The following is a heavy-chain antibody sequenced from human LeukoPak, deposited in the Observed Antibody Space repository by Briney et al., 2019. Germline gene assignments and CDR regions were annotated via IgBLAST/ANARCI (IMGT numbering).Heavy chain of an antibody. V-gene: IGHV3-23*01. J-gene: IGHJ2*01. CDR3: AKDIVVVPAPVGYFDL. Sequence: GGSLRLSCAASGFTFSSYAMSWVRQAPGKGLEWVSGISGSGGTTYYADSVKGRFTISRDNSKNTEYLQMNSLRAEDTAVYYCAKDIVVVPAPVGYFDLWGRGTLVTVSS. CDR1: GFTFSSYA. D-gene: IGHD2-2*01. CDR2: ISGSGGTT.